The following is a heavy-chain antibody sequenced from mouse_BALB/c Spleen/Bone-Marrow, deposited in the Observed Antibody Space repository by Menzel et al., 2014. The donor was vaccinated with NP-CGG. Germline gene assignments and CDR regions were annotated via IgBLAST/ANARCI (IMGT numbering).Heavy chain of an antibody. J-gene: IGHJ4*01. CDR1: GYTFTSYW. CDR3: ARKGYGNYHYYAMDY. V-gene: IGHV1-7*01. CDR2: INPSTGYT. Sequence: VQLQQSGAELAKPGASVKMSCKASGYTFTSYWMYWIKQRPGQGLEWIGYINPSTGYTEYNQKFKDKATLTADKSSNIAYMQLSSLTSEDSAVYYCARKGYGNYHYYAMDYWGQGTSVTVSS. D-gene: IGHD2-1*01.